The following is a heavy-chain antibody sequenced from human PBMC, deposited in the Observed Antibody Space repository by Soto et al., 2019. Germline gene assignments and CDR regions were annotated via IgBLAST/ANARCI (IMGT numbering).Heavy chain of an antibody. V-gene: IGHV1-24*01. D-gene: IGHD3-3*01. CDR2: FDPEDGET. J-gene: IGHJ4*02. Sequence: GASGKVTCKVSGNTITEFSMHWVRQAPGKRIEWMGGFDPEDGETIYAQMFQGRVTITEETSTDTAYKKLSSLRSEDTAVYYCASRFLEWLANDYWGQVIL. CDR1: GNTITEFS. CDR3: ASRFLEWLANDY.